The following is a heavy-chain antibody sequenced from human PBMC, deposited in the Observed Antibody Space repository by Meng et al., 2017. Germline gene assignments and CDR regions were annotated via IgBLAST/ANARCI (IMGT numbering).Heavy chain of an antibody. V-gene: IGHV4-34*01. Sequence: GSLRLSCAVYGVSFSGYYWSWIRQPPGKGLEWIGEINHSGSTNYNPSLKSRVTISVDTSKNQFSLKLSSVTTADTAVYYCASRKGALDPWGQGTLVTVSS. J-gene: IGHJ5*02. CDR2: INHSGST. CDR1: GVSFSGYY. CDR3: ASRKGALDP.